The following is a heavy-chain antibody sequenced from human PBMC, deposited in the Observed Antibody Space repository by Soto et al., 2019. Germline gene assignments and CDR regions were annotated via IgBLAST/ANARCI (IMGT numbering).Heavy chain of an antibody. D-gene: IGHD3-10*01. CDR2: IDNAGTDS. CDR3: ARGWFGPDV. Sequence: EVQLVASGGGLVQPGGSLRLSCAASGFTLSGRSMHWVRQAPGQGLVWVSGIDNAGTDSTYADSVKGRFTSSRDNAKNMLYLQMNSLRVEDTAVYYCARGWFGPDVWGKGTTVTVSS. V-gene: IGHV3-74*01. CDR1: GFTLSGRS. J-gene: IGHJ6*04.